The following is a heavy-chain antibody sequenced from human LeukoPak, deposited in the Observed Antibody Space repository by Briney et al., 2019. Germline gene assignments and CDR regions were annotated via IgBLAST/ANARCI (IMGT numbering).Heavy chain of an antibody. D-gene: IGHD6-19*01. CDR2: IYYSGST. J-gene: IGHJ4*02. V-gene: IGHV4-59*01. CDR1: GGSISSYY. Sequence: KPSETLSLTYTVSGGSISSYYWSWIRQPPGKGLEWIGYIYYSGSTNYNPSLKSRVTISVDTSKNQFSLKLSSVTAADTAVYYCARVKRDSSGWYSFNFDYWGQGTLVTVSS. CDR3: ARVKRDSSGWYSFNFDY.